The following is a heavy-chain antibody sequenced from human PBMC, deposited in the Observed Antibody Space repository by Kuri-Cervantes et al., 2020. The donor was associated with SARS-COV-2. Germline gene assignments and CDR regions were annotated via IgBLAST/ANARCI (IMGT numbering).Heavy chain of an antibody. V-gene: IGHV4-39*07. CDR3: ARGGLRVRGVIPYYYGMDV. D-gene: IGHD3-10*01. CDR1: GGPFSSSSDY. CDR2: IYFSGST. Sequence: SETLSLTCTVSGGPFSSSSDYWGWIRQPPGKGLEWIGNIYFSGSTYYNPSLKSRVTISIDTSKNQFSLNLSSVTAADTAVYYCARGGLRVRGVIPYYYGMDVWGQGTTVTVSS. J-gene: IGHJ6*02.